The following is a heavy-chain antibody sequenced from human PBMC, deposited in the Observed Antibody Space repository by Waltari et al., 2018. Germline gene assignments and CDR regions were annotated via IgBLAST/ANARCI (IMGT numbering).Heavy chain of an antibody. Sequence: QVALVQAGAEVGKPGASGKVSCRASGYSLTSYYMQWVRQAPGLGLECMGRINPNSGDTNSAPKFQGRVTLTRDTSVNTAFLELRSLTSDDTAVYFCARESAFSTSWYPGFDPWGQGTLVTVAS. CDR3: ARESAFSTSWYPGFDP. J-gene: IGHJ5*02. V-gene: IGHV1-2*06. CDR1: GYSLTSYY. CDR2: INPNSGDT. D-gene: IGHD2-2*01.